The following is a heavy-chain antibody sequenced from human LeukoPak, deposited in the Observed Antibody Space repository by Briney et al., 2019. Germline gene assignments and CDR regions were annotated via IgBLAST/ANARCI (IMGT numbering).Heavy chain of an antibody. CDR2: ISRGGGST. CDR1: EFTFSNSA. Sequence: PGGSLRLSCAASEFTFSNSAMCWVRQAPGKGLEWVSGISRGGGSTYYADSVKGRFTISRDTSIDTLYLQMNSLRAEDTAVYYCAKEVRPNDYWGQGTLVTVSS. D-gene: IGHD1-1*01. J-gene: IGHJ4*02. CDR3: AKEVRPNDY. V-gene: IGHV3-23*01.